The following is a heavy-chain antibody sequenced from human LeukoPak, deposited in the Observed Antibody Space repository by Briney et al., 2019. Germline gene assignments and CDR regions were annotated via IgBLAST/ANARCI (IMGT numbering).Heavy chain of an antibody. J-gene: IGHJ4*02. D-gene: IGHD5-12*01. CDR1: GYTFTIYD. Sequence: ASVKVSCTASGYTFTIYDINWVRQTTGQGLEWMGWMNPNSGSTGYAQKFQGRVTITRNTSISTAYMELSGLRSEDTAVYYCARGRSTGYPYYFEYWGQGTLVTVSS. CDR3: ARGRSTGYPYYFEY. V-gene: IGHV1-8*03. CDR2: MNPNSGST.